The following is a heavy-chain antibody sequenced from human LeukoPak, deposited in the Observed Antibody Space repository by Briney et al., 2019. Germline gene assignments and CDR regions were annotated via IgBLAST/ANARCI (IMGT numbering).Heavy chain of an antibody. D-gene: IGHD1-1*01. V-gene: IGHV3-30*02. J-gene: IGHJ5*02. CDR3: AKDSGDYTWNDEGSWFDL. CDR1: GFTFSNYG. Sequence: GGSLRLSCAASGFTFSNYGMHWVRQAPGKGLEWVAFIRFDGTNKYYVDSVKGRFTISRDKSKNTLYLQMSRLRAEDTAIYYCAKDSGDYTWNDEGSWFDLWGQGTLVTVSS. CDR2: IRFDGTNK.